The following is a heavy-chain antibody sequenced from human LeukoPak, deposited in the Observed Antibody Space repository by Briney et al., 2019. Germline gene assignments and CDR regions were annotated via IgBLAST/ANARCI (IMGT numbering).Heavy chain of an antibody. Sequence: GGFLRLSCAASGFSVSGKFMSWVRQAPGKGLEWVSIIHYDGKIRYAGSVGGRFTIYRDDSENTLFLQMNSLRVDDTAVYFCASGDGYLQPYWGQGTLVTVS. CDR3: ASGDGYLQPY. CDR1: GFSVSGKF. J-gene: IGHJ4*02. CDR2: IHYDGKI. V-gene: IGHV3-53*01. D-gene: IGHD2-21*01.